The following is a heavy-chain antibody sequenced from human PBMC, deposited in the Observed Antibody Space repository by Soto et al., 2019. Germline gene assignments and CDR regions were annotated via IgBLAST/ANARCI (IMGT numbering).Heavy chain of an antibody. CDR3: ARVGDPDVDY. CDR2: ISSSSSYI. J-gene: IGHJ4*02. D-gene: IGHD2-21*02. Sequence: GGSLRLSCAASGFTFSSYGMHWVRQAPGKGLEWVSSISSSSSYIYYADSVKGRFTISRDNAKNSLYLQMNSLRAEDTAVYYCARVGDPDVDYWGQGTLVTVSS. V-gene: IGHV3-21*01. CDR1: GFTFSSYG.